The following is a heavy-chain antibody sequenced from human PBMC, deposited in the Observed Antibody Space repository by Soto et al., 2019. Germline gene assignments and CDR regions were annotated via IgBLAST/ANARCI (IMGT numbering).Heavy chain of an antibody. CDR1: GDSVSSNSAA. V-gene: IGHV6-1*01. CDR3: ARDEDEYLGLNH. J-gene: IGHJ5*02. Sequence: PSQTLSLTCAISGDSVSSNSAAWNWIRQSPSRGLEWLGRTYYRSKWYYDYTSSVRSRISINPDTSKNQFSPQLRSVTPEDTAVYYCARDEDEYLGLNHWGQGIPVTVSS. CDR2: TYYRSKWYY. D-gene: IGHD2-15*01.